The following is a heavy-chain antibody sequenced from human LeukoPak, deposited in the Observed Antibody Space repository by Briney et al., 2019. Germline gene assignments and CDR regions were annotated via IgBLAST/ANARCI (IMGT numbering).Heavy chain of an antibody. J-gene: IGHJ4*02. D-gene: IGHD2-15*01. CDR3: VRDRDCSGGSCYMDY. Sequence: GGSLRLSCAASGFTFSSYWMHWVRQAPGKGLVWVSRINSDGSSTSYADSVKGRFTISRDNARNSLYLQMNSLGAEDSAVYYCVRDRDCSGGSCYMDYWGQGTLVTVSS. CDR1: GFTFSSYW. CDR2: INSDGSST. V-gene: IGHV3-74*01.